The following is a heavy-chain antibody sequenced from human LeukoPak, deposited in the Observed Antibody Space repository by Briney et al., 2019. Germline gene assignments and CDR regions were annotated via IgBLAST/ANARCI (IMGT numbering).Heavy chain of an antibody. J-gene: IGHJ4*02. CDR1: GFTFSSYG. D-gene: IGHD5/OR15-5a*01. V-gene: IGHV3-48*01. CDR2: ISSSTSTI. CDR3: ARVQFSVYGDFFAY. Sequence: GGSLSLSCAASGFTFSSYGMNWVRQAPEKGLEYISYISSSTSTIYYADSVKGRFTISRDNAKNSLFLQMNSLRAEDTAIYYCARVQFSVYGDFFAYWRQGILVTVSS.